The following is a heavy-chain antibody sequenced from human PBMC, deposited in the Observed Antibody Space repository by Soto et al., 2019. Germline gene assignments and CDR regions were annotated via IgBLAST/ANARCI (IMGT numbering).Heavy chain of an antibody. Sequence: GGSLRLSCAASGFTFSSYAMHWVRQAPGKGLEWVAVISYDGSNKYYADSVKGRFTISRDNSKNTLYLQMNSLRAEDTAVYYCARDQMEYYDFWSGYYRNYYYSGIDVWGQGTTVTVSS. D-gene: IGHD3-3*01. CDR1: GFTFSSYA. J-gene: IGHJ6*02. V-gene: IGHV3-30-3*01. CDR3: ARDQMEYYDFWSGYYRNYYYSGIDV. CDR2: ISYDGSNK.